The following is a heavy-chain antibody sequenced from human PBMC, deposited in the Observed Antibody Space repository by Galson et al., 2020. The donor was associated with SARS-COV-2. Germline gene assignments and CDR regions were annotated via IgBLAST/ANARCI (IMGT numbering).Heavy chain of an antibody. V-gene: IGHV4-30-2*01. CDR3: ARTNYYDSSGYSAYDAFDI. Sequence: ETSETLSLTCAVSGGSISSGGYSWSWIRQPPGKGLEWIGYIYHSGSTYYNPSIKSRVTISVDRSKNQFSLKLSSVTAADTAVYYCARTNYYDSSGYSAYDAFDIWGQGTMVTVSS. CDR1: GGSISSGGYS. CDR2: IYHSGST. D-gene: IGHD3-22*01. J-gene: IGHJ3*02.